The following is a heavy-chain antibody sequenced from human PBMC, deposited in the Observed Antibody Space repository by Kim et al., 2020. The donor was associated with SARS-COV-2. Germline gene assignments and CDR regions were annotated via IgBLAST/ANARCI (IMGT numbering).Heavy chain of an antibody. V-gene: IGHV3-15*01. D-gene: IGHD6-13*01. J-gene: IGHJ6*02. CDR3: TTVPAKWGSSWFFFGYYYGMDV. CDR1: GFTFSNAW. Sequence: GGSLRLSCAASGFTFSNAWMSWVRQAPGKGLEWVGRIKSKTDGGTTDYAAPVKGRFTISRDDSKNTLYLQMNSLKTEDTAVYYCTTVPAKWGSSWFFFGYYYGMDVWGQGTTVTVSS. CDR2: IKSKTDGGTT.